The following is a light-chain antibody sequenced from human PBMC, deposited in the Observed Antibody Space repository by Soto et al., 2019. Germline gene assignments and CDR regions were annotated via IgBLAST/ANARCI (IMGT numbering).Light chain of an antibody. Sequence: DIVVTKSPDSLAVSLGEMATVSCKSSRNILYDSTNKNYLAWYQQKPGQPPKLLFSWASTRESVVPDRFSGSGSVTDFILTISSLQAEDVAVYYCQQYFSLPFPFGPGTKVDLK. CDR3: QQYFSLPFP. V-gene: IGKV4-1*01. CDR1: RNILYDSTNKNY. J-gene: IGKJ3*01. CDR2: WAS.